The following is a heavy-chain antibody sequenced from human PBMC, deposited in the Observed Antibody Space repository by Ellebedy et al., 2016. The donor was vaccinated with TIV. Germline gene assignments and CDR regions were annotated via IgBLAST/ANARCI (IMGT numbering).Heavy chain of an antibody. Sequence: GESLKISCAASGYTFANYWIGWVRQTPGKGLEWVGMFHPGDPETRYGPSFQGQVTISPDKSISTASLHRRSLKASDTAMYSCGRYLWGIDYWGQGTTVTVSS. D-gene: IGHD2-21*01. CDR3: GRYLWGIDY. CDR1: GYTFANYW. V-gene: IGHV5-51*01. CDR2: FHPGDPET. J-gene: IGHJ3*01.